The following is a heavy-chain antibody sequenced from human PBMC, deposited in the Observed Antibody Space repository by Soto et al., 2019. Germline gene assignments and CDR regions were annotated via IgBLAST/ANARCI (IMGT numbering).Heavy chain of an antibody. D-gene: IGHD3-3*01. J-gene: IGHJ4*02. V-gene: IGHV1-46*01. CDR1: GYTFTSYY. Sequence: ASVKVSCKASGYTFTSYYMHWVRQAPGQGLEWMGIINPSGGSTSYAQKFQGRVTMTRDTSTSTVYMELSSLRSEDTAVYYCARVDYDFWSGYYTGHYFDYWGQGTLVTVSS. CDR2: INPSGGST. CDR3: ARVDYDFWSGYYTGHYFDY.